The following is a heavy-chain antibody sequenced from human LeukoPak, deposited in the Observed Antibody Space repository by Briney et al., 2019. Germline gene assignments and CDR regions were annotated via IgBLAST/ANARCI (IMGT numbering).Heavy chain of an antibody. CDR1: GGAISSSSYY. CDR2: IYYSGST. J-gene: IGHJ4*02. D-gene: IGHD1-1*01. Sequence: SETLSLTCTVSGGAISSSSYYWGWIRQPPGKGLEWIGSIYYSGSTNYNPSLKSRVTISVDTSKNQFSLKLSSVTAADTAVYYCARGKTTTAFDDYWGQGTLVTVSS. CDR3: ARGKTTTAFDDY. V-gene: IGHV4-39*07.